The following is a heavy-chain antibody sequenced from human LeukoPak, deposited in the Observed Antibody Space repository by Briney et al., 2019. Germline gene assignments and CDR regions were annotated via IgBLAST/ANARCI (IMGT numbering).Heavy chain of an antibody. CDR2: ISGSGGST. J-gene: IGHJ4*02. V-gene: IGHV3-23*01. CDR1: GFTFSSYA. Sequence: PGGSLRLSCAASGFTFSSYAMSWVRQAPGKGLEWVSAISGSGGSTYYADSVKGRFTISRDNSKNTLYLHMTSLRAEDTAVYYCAKDPHAANFRYYFEYWGQGTPLAVSS. D-gene: IGHD2-15*01. CDR3: AKDPHAANFRYYFEY.